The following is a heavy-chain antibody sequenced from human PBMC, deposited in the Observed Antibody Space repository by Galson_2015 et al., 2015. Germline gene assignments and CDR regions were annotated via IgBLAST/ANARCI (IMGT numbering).Heavy chain of an antibody. V-gene: IGHV3-30*18. CDR3: AKDEDIGYCSSTSCYEGFDH. Sequence: SLRLSCAASGFTFSSYGMHWVRLAPGKGLEWVAVISYDGSNKYYADSAKGRFTISRDNSKNTLYLQMNSLRAEDTAVYYCAKDEDIGYCSSTSCYEGFDHWGQGTLVTVSS. J-gene: IGHJ4*02. CDR2: ISYDGSNK. CDR1: GFTFSSYG. D-gene: IGHD2-2*03.